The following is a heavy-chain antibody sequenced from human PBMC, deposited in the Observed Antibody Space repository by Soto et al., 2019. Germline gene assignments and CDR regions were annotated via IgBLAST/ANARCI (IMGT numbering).Heavy chain of an antibody. Sequence: QITLKESGPPLVKPTQTLTLTCTFSGFSLSTSGVGVGWIRQPPGKALEWLALIYWDDDKRYSPSLKSRLTITKDTSKNQVVLTMTNMDPVDTATYYCAHTTYYYDSSGPRFDYWGQGTLVTVSS. CDR2: IYWDDDK. CDR1: GFSLSTSGVG. CDR3: AHTTYYYDSSGPRFDY. D-gene: IGHD3-22*01. V-gene: IGHV2-5*02. J-gene: IGHJ4*02.